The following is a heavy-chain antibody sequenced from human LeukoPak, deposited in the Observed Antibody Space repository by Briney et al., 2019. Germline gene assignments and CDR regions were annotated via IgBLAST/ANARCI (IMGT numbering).Heavy chain of an antibody. CDR1: HFTFTTNW. CDR2: IKPDGSDK. V-gene: IGHV3-7*01. CDR3: AKNLELWFGDLLYFDS. Sequence: GGSLRLSCTASHFTFTTNWMSWVRQAPGKGLEWVANIKPDGSDKYYVDSVKGRFTISRDTSKNTLYLQMNSLRDEDTAVYYCAKNLELWFGDLLYFDSWGQGTLVTVSS. J-gene: IGHJ4*02. D-gene: IGHD3-10*01.